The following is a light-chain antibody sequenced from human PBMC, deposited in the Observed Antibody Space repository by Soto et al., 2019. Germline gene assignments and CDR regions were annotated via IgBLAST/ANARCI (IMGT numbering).Light chain of an antibody. J-gene: IGLJ1*01. Sequence: QSVLTQPRSVSGSPGQSVTISCTGTSSDVGGYNYVSWYQQHPGKAPKLMIYGVSKRPSGVPDRFSGSKSGNTASLTISGLQAEDEADYYCCSYAGSYTSYVFGTGTKLTVL. CDR2: GVS. CDR1: SSDVGGYNY. CDR3: CSYAGSYTSYV. V-gene: IGLV2-11*01.